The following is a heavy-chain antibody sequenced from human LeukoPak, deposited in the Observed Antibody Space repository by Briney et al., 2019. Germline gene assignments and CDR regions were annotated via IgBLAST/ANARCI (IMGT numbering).Heavy chain of an antibody. J-gene: IGHJ4*02. CDR1: GFSISSGYY. Sequence: SETLSLTCTVSGFSISSGYYWGWIRQPPGKGLEWIGSIHHRGSPYYKSSLKSRVTISLDMSRNQFSLKLNSVTAADTAVYYCARQVGGMTTVTADFDHWGQGTLVTVSS. D-gene: IGHD4-17*01. CDR2: IHHRGSP. CDR3: ARQVGGMTTVTADFDH. V-gene: IGHV4-38-2*02.